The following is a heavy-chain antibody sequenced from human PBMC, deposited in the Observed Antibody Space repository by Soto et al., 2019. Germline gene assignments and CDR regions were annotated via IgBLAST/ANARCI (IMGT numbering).Heavy chain of an antibody. J-gene: IGHJ6*02. CDR2: IWYDGSNK. CDR3: ARDLGYCSSTSCYESYYYGMDV. Sequence: GGSLRLSCAASGFTFSSYGTHWVRQAPGKGLEWVAVIWYDGSNKYYADSVKGRFTISRDNSKNTLYLQMNSLRAEDTAVYYCARDLGYCSSTSCYESYYYGMDVWGQGTTVTVSS. V-gene: IGHV3-33*01. CDR1: GFTFSSYG. D-gene: IGHD2-2*01.